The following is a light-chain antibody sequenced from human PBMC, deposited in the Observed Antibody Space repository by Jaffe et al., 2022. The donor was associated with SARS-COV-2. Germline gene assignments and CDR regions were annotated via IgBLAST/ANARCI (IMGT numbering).Light chain of an antibody. CDR3: GAWDSSLSAYV. CDR1: SSNIGNHY. Sequence: QSVLTQPPSVSAAPGQRVTIACSGSSSNIGNHYVSWYQQLPGTAPKLLIYENSRRPSGIPDRFSGSKSGTSGTLAITGLQTGDEADYYCGAWDSSLSAYVFGTGTKVTVL. V-gene: IGLV1-51*02. CDR2: ENS. J-gene: IGLJ1*01.